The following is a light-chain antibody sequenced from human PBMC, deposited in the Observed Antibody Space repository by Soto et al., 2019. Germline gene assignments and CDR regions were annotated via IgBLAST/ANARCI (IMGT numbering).Light chain of an antibody. V-gene: IGLV2-11*01. J-gene: IGLJ1*01. Sequence: QSALTQPPSVSGSPGQSGTISCTGTSRDVGTYDYVSWYQQHPGKAPKLMIYDVSKRPSGVPDRFSASKSGNTASLTISGLQAKDAADYYCCSYAGTKIVLSGTATKVTVL. CDR3: CSYAGTKIVL. CDR1: SRDVGTYDY. CDR2: DVS.